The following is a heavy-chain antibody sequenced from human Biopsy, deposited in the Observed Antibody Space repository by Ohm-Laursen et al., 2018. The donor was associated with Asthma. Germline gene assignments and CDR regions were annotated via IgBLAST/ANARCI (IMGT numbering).Heavy chain of an antibody. CDR3: ARTFHFWSPYHAEHYQL. J-gene: IGHJ1*01. V-gene: IGHV3-7*01. CDR2: IKHDGSEK. CDR1: GFTFGDYW. D-gene: IGHD3-3*02. Sequence: SLRFSCAAPGFTFGDYWMSWVRQVPGKGLEWVANIKHDGSEKNHVDSLKGRFTIPRDNAKNSLYLQMNSLRAEDTAVYYCARTFHFWSPYHAEHYQLWGQGTLVTVSS.